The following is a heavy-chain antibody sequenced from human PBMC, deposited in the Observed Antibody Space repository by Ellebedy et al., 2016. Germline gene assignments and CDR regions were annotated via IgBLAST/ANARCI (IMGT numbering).Heavy chain of an antibody. J-gene: IGHJ5*02. CDR3: ARCKIAVAGNNWFDP. D-gene: IGHD6-19*01. CDR2: IYPGDSDT. V-gene: IGHV5-51*01. Sequence: GESLKISXKGSGYSFTSYWIGWVRQMPGKVLEWMGIIYPGDSDTRYSPSFQGQVTISADKSISTAYLQWSSLKASDTAMYYCARCKIAVAGNNWFDPWGQGTLVTVSS. CDR1: GYSFTSYW.